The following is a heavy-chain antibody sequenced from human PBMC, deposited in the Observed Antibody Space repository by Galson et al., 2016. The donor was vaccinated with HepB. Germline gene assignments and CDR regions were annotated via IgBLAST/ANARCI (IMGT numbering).Heavy chain of an antibody. Sequence: SLRLSCAASGFTFSRYAMSWVRRAPGKGLEWVSAISGDGGSTYYAGSVQGRFTTSRDSSKNTVYLQMNSLRADDTAVYYCAKFTQEWLDRVYYFDYWGQGTLVIVSS. V-gene: IGHV3-23*01. J-gene: IGHJ4*02. CDR1: GFTFSRYA. D-gene: IGHD6-19*01. CDR3: AKFTQEWLDRVYYFDY. CDR2: ISGDGGST.